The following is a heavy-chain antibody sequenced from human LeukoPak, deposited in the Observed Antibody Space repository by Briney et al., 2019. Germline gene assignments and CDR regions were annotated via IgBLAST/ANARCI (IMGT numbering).Heavy chain of an antibody. Sequence: GGSLRLSCAASGLTFSSYDMHWVRQATGKGLEWVSAIGTAGDTYYPGSVKGRFTISRENAKNSLYLQMNSLRAGDTAVYYCARGYCSGGSCLYYFDYWGQGTLVTVSS. CDR1: GLTFSSYD. CDR2: IGTAGDT. V-gene: IGHV3-13*01. D-gene: IGHD2-15*01. CDR3: ARGYCSGGSCLYYFDY. J-gene: IGHJ4*02.